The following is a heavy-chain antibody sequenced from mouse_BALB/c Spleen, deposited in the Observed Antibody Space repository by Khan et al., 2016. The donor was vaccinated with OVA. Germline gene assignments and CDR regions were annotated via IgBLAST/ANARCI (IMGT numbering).Heavy chain of an antibody. Sequence: QIQLVQSGAELAKPGASVKMSCKASGYTFTNYWILWVKQRPGQGLEWIGYINPSTGYTEYNQNFKDKATLTADKSSSTAYMQLSSLTSEDSAVYYCSRGSVRWDYDYGGEGTTLTVSS. CDR2: INPSTGYT. D-gene: IGHD1-1*02. CDR1: GYTFTNYW. V-gene: IGHV1-7*01. J-gene: IGHJ2*01. CDR3: SRGSVRWDYDY.